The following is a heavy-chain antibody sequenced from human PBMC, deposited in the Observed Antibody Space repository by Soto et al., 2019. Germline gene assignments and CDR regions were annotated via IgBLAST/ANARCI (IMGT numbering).Heavy chain of an antibody. CDR1: GASVAGGSYY. Sequence: TLSLTCSVSGASVAGGSYYGSWVRQPPGKGLEWIGYIPSRGRPFYNPSLTSRGTISADTSKNQLSLQLTSVTAADTAVYYCARDKYSWYDFGLWGQGTLVTVSS. CDR2: IPSRGRP. V-gene: IGHV4-30-4*01. J-gene: IGHJ5*02. CDR3: ARDKYSWYDFGL. D-gene: IGHD5-12*01.